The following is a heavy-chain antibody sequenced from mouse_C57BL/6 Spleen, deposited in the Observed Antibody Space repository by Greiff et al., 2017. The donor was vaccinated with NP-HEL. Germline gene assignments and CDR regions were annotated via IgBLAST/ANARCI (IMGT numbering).Heavy chain of an antibody. D-gene: IGHD1-1*01. CDR2: INPSTGGT. CDR3: ARFLTTVVARDFDV. Sequence: EVKLVESGPELVKPGASVKISCKASGYSFTGYYMNWVKQSPEKSLEWIGEINPSTGGTTYNQKFKAKATLTVDKSSSTAYMQLKSLTSEDSAVYYCARFLTTVVARDFDVWGTGTTVTVSS. V-gene: IGHV1-42*01. J-gene: IGHJ1*03. CDR1: GYSFTGYY.